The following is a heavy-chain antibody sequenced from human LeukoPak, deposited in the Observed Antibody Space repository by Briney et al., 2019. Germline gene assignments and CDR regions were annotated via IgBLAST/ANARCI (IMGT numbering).Heavy chain of an antibody. CDR2: IYYSGRT. Sequence: SGTLSLTCTVSGGSISSYYWSWVRPPPGKGLEWIGYIYYSGRTNYNPSLKSRVTISVDTSKNQFSLKLCSVTAADTAVYCGAREIAAAAAFDIWGQGTMVTVSS. D-gene: IGHD6-13*01. V-gene: IGHV4-59*01. CDR1: GGSISSYY. J-gene: IGHJ3*02. CDR3: AREIAAAAAFDI.